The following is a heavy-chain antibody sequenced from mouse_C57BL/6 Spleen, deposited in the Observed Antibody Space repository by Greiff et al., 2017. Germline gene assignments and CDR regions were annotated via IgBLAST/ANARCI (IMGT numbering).Heavy chain of an antibody. Sequence: QVQLQQPGAELVKPGASVKLSCKASGYTFTSYWMHWVKQRPGQGLEWIGMIHPNSGSTNYNEKFKSKATLTVYKSSNTAYMQLSSLASEDSAVYYFASGLGRVDYWGQGTTLTVSS. CDR3: ASGLGRVDY. CDR2: IHPNSGST. D-gene: IGHD4-1*01. J-gene: IGHJ2*01. V-gene: IGHV1-64*01. CDR1: GYTFTSYW.